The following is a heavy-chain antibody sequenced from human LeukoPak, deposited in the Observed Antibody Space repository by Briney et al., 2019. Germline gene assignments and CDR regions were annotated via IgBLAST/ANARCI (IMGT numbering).Heavy chain of an antibody. D-gene: IGHD3-22*01. Sequence: RTGGSLRLSCAASGFTFSSYWMSWVRQAPGKGLEWVANIKQDGSEKYYVDSVKGRFTISRDNAKNSLYLQMNSLRAEDTAVYYCARTIYYYESTSYFSDAFDVWGQGTMVTVSS. V-gene: IGHV3-7*01. J-gene: IGHJ3*01. CDR1: GFTFSSYW. CDR3: ARTIYYYESTSYFSDAFDV. CDR2: IKQDGSEK.